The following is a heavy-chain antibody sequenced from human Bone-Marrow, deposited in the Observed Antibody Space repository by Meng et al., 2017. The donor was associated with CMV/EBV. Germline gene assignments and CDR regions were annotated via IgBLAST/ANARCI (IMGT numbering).Heavy chain of an antibody. Sequence: ASVKVSCKASGYTFTSYGISWVRQAPGQGLEWMGIINPSGGSTSYAQKFQGRVTMTRDTSTSTVYMELSSLRSEDTAVYYCARVVRNYDFWSGYSDYWGQGKLVNVDS. V-gene: IGHV1-46*01. CDR3: ARVVRNYDFWSGYSDY. D-gene: IGHD3-3*01. CDR1: GYTFTSYG. J-gene: IGHJ4*02. CDR2: INPSGGST.